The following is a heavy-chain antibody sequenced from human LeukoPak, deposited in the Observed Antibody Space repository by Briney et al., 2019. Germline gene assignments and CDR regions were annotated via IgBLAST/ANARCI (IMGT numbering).Heavy chain of an antibody. D-gene: IGHD1-26*01. Sequence: ASVKVSCKASGGTFSSYTISWVRQAPGQGLEWMGRIIPTLGIANYAQKFQGRVTITADKSTSTAYMELSSLRSEDTAVYYCASPRYYEGSFDYWGQGTLVTVSS. J-gene: IGHJ4*02. CDR1: GGTFSSYT. CDR2: IIPTLGIA. V-gene: IGHV1-69*02. CDR3: ASPRYYEGSFDY.